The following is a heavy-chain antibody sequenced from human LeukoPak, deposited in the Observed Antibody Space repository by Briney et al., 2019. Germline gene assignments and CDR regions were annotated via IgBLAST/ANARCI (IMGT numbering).Heavy chain of an antibody. V-gene: IGHV3-9*01. J-gene: IGHJ5*02. Sequence: PGRSLRLSCAASGFTFDDYAMHWVRQAPGKGLEWVSGTSWNSGSIGYADSVKGRFTISRDNAKNSLYLQMNSLRAEDTALYYCAKDVGIAAAGDNWFDPWGQGTLVTVSS. CDR2: TSWNSGSI. CDR3: AKDVGIAAAGDNWFDP. CDR1: GFTFDDYA. D-gene: IGHD6-13*01.